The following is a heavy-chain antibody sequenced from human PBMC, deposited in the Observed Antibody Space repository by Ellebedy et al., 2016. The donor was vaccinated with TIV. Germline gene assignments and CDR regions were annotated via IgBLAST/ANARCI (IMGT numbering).Heavy chain of an antibody. Sequence: GESLKISCAASGFTFNSYWMSWVRQAPGKGLEWVANINQDGSRIYYVDSVKGRFTISRDKAKNSVYLRMNTLGVEDTAVYHCVRDGAYGDYSPGYYGMDVWGQGTTVTVSS. D-gene: IGHD3-22*01. V-gene: IGHV3-7*03. CDR2: INQDGSRI. CDR1: GFTFNSYW. CDR3: VRDGAYGDYSPGYYGMDV. J-gene: IGHJ6*02.